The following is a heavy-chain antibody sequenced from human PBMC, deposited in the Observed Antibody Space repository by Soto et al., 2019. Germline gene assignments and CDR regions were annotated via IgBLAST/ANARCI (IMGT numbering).Heavy chain of an antibody. D-gene: IGHD6-13*01. CDR1: GDSVSSNSAA. Sequence: PSQTLSLTCAISGDSVSSNSAAWNWIRQSPSRGLEWLGRTYSRSKWYNDYAVSVKSRITINPDTSKNQFSLQLNSVTPEDTAVYYCARDPLAGIAAAGTPLRHYYYYGMDVWGQGTTVTAP. J-gene: IGHJ6*02. CDR3: ARDPLAGIAAAGTPLRHYYYYGMDV. CDR2: TYSRSKWYN. V-gene: IGHV6-1*01.